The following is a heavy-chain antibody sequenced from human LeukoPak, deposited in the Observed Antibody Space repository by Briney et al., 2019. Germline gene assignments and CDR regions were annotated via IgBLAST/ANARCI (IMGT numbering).Heavy chain of an antibody. CDR3: ARGSSYGGYDELDY. Sequence: ASVKVSCKASGYTFSNHGINWVRQAPGQGPEWMGWISTYNGNTNYAQKLQGRVTMTADTSTTTAYMDLRNLRSDDTAVYYCARGSSYGGYDELDYWGQGTLVTVSS. D-gene: IGHD5-12*01. J-gene: IGHJ4*02. V-gene: IGHV1-18*01. CDR1: GYTFSNHG. CDR2: ISTYNGNT.